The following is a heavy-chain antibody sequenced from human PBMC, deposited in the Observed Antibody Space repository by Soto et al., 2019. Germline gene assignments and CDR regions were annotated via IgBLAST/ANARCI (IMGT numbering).Heavy chain of an antibody. CDR3: ARDGGGGYSYVQPSYYYCCMHV. D-gene: IGHD5-18*01. CDR2: IWYDGSNK. Sequence: GESLKISCAASGFTFSSYGMHWVRQAPGKGLEWVAVIWYDGSNKYYADSVKGRFTISRDNSKNTLYLQMNSLRAEDTAVYYCARDGGGGYSYVQPSYYYCCMHV. CDR1: GFTFSSYG. V-gene: IGHV3-33*01. J-gene: IGHJ6*01.